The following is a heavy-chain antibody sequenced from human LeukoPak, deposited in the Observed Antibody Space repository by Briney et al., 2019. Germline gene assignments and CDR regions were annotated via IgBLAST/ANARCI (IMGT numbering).Heavy chain of an antibody. D-gene: IGHD4-17*01. CDR1: GGSISSGGYS. CDR3: ARDRLRDGMDV. Sequence: TPSETLSLTCAVSGGSISSGGYSWSWIRQPPGKGLEWIGYIYHSGSTYYNPSLKSRVTISVDRSKNQFSLKLSSVTAADTAVYYCARDRLRDGMDVWGQGTTVTVSS. CDR2: IYHSGST. V-gene: IGHV4-30-2*01. J-gene: IGHJ6*02.